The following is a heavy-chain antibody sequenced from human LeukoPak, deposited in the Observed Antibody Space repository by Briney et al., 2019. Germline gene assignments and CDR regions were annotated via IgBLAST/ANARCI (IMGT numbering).Heavy chain of an antibody. CDR2: IYYSGST. J-gene: IGHJ4*02. CDR1: GGSISSGDYY. D-gene: IGHD3-10*01. V-gene: IGHV4-30-4*01. Sequence: SETLSLTCTVSGGSISSGDYYWSWISQPPGKGLEWIGYIYYSGSTYYNPSLKSRVTISVDTSKNQFSLKLSSVTAADTAVYYCARAYYYGSGSIQLHFDYWGQGTLVTVSS. CDR3: ARAYYYGSGSIQLHFDY.